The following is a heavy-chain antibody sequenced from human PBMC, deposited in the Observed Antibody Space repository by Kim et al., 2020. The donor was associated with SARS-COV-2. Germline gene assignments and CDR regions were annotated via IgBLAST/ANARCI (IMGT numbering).Heavy chain of an antibody. D-gene: IGHD2-21*01. CDR2: ISGSGGST. Sequence: GGSLRLSCAASGFTFSSYAMSWVRQAPGKGLEWVSAISGSGGSTYYADSVKGRFTISRDNSKNTLYLQMNSLRAEDTAVYYCAKHSGCGGPYYYYGMDVWGQGTTVTVSS. CDR1: GFTFSSYA. CDR3: AKHSGCGGPYYYYGMDV. V-gene: IGHV3-23*01. J-gene: IGHJ6*02.